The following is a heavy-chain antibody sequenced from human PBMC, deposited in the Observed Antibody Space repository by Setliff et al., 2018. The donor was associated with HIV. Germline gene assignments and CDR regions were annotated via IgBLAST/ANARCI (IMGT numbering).Heavy chain of an antibody. D-gene: IGHD2-2*01. J-gene: IGHJ4*02. CDR3: ARLIPAIDY. V-gene: IGHV4-38-2*01. CDR2: IYHSGST. Sequence: SETLSLTCAVSGYSISSGYYWGWVRQSPGKGLEWIGSIYHSGSTHYNPSLKGRVTMSVDTSKNQFSLKLSSVTAADTAVYYCARLIPAIDYWGQGALVTVSS. CDR1: GYSISSGYY.